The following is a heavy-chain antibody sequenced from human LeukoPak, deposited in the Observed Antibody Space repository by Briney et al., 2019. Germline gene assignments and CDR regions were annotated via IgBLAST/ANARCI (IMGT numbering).Heavy chain of an antibody. CDR2: IYYSGST. Sequence: SETLSLTCTVSGGSISSGGYYWSWIRQHPGKGLEWIGYIYYSGSTYYNPSLKSRVTISVDTSKNQFSLKLSSVTAADTAVYYCARAVDIVVVPAAILYNWFDPWGQGTLVTVSS. CDR3: ARAVDIVVVPAAILYNWFDP. D-gene: IGHD2-2*01. CDR1: GGSISSGGYY. V-gene: IGHV4-31*03. J-gene: IGHJ5*02.